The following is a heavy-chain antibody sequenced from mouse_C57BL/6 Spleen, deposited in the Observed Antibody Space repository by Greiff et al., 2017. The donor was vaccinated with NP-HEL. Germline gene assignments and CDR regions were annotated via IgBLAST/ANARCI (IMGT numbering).Heavy chain of an antibody. Sequence: QVQLQQSGAELARPGASVKLSCKASGYTFTSYGISWVKQRTGQGLEWIGEIYPRSGNTYYNEKFKGKATLTADKSSSTAYMELRSLTSADSAVYCCARSGGTGAMDYWGQGTSVTVSS. CDR3: ARSGGTGAMDY. D-gene: IGHD3-2*02. CDR1: GYTFTSYG. V-gene: IGHV1-81*01. J-gene: IGHJ4*01. CDR2: IYPRSGNT.